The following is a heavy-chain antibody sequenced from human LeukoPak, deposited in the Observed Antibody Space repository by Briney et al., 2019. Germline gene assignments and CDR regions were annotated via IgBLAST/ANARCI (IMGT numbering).Heavy chain of an antibody. CDR2: INPSGGST. V-gene: IGHV1-46*01. D-gene: IGHD3-22*01. CDR1: GYTFTSYY. CDR3: AKDGLPYYYDSSGSGPDY. Sequence: GASVKVSCKASGYTFTSYYMHWVRQAPGQGLEWMGIINPSGGSTSYAQKFQGRVTMTRDTSTSTVYMELSSLRAEDTAVYYCAKDGLPYYYDSSGSGPDYWGQGTLVTVSS. J-gene: IGHJ4*02.